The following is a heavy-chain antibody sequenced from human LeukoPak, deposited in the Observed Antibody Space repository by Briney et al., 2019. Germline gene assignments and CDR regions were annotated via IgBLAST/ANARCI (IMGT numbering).Heavy chain of an antibody. CDR3: ARETSQKGAHYMDV. CDR1: GGSISSGSYY. J-gene: IGHJ6*03. CDR2: IYTSGST. V-gene: IGHV4-61*02. Sequence: SETLSLTCTVSGGSISSGSYYWSWIRQPAGKGLQWIGRIYTSGSTNYNPSLKSRVTISVDTSKNQFSLKLSSVTAADTAVYYCARETSQKGAHYMDVWGKGTTVTISS. D-gene: IGHD3-16*01.